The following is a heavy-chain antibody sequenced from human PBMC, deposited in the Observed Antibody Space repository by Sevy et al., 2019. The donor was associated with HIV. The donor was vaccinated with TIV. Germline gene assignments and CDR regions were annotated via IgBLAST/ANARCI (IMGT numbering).Heavy chain of an antibody. CDR1: GFTFSDSY. J-gene: IGHJ4*02. V-gene: IGHV3-11*04. CDR2: ISTSASTT. CDR3: AGVSRYFGTFDF. Sequence: GRSLRLSCEASGFTFSDSYMSWIRQAPGRGLEWVSYISTSASTTYYADSVKGRFTISRDNAKKSLYLQMDSLRVEDTATYYCAGVSRYFGTFDFWGQGTLVTVSS. D-gene: IGHD3-9*01.